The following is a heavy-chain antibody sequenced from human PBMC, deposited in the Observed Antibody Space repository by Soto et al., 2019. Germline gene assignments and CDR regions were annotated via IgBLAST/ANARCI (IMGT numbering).Heavy chain of an antibody. Sequence: QVQLVQSGAEVKKPGSSVKVSCKASGGTFSSYAISWVRQAPGQGLEWMGGIIPILGTANYAQKFQGRVTITADESTSTAYMELSSLRSEDTAVYYCARDAGVYYYGSGIQKYYYYGMDVWGQGTTVTVSS. J-gene: IGHJ6*02. V-gene: IGHV1-69*01. CDR1: GGTFSSYA. CDR2: IIPILGTA. D-gene: IGHD3-10*01. CDR3: ARDAGVYYYGSGIQKYYYYGMDV.